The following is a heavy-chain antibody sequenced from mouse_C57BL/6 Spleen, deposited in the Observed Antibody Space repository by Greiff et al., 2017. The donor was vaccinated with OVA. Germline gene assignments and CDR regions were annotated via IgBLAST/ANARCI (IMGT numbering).Heavy chain of an antibody. CDR2: IYPGDGDT. D-gene: IGHD2-4*01. CDR1: GYAFSSSW. J-gene: IGHJ4*01. V-gene: IGHV1-82*01. Sequence: VQLVESGPELVKPGASVKISCKASGYAFSSSWMNWVKQRPGKGLEWIGRIYPGDGDTNYNGKFKGKATLTADKSSSTAYMQLSSLTSEDSAVYFCARLYYDYDNYAMDYWGQGTSVTVSS. CDR3: ARLYYDYDNYAMDY.